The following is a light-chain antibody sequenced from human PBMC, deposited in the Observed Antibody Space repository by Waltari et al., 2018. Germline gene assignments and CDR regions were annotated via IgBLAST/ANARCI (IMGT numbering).Light chain of an antibody. CDR1: SSDVGGYNY. J-gene: IGLJ2*01. Sequence: QSALTQPASVSGSPGQSITISCTGTSSDVGGYNYVSWYQQHPGKAPKPRIFYVSNRPSGVSSRFSGSKSGNTASLTISGLQAQDEADYYCSSYISSDTLELFGGGTSLTVL. CDR2: YVS. CDR3: SSYISSDTLEL. V-gene: IGLV2-14*03.